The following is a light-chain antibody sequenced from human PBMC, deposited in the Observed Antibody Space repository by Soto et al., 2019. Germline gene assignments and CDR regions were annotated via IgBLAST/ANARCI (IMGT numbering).Light chain of an antibody. J-gene: IGKJ4*01. CDR2: GAS. CDR1: QSVSSTY. Sequence: EIVLTQSPGTLSLSPGERATLSCRASQSVSSTYLAWYQQKPGQAPRLLIYGASSRATGIPDRFSGSGSGTDFTVTISRLEPEDFAVYYCQQYESSPTTFGGGTKVEIK. CDR3: QQYESSPTT. V-gene: IGKV3-20*01.